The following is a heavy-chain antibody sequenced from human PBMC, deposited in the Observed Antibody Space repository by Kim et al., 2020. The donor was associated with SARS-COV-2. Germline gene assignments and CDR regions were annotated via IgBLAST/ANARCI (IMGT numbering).Heavy chain of an antibody. J-gene: IGHJ4*02. CDR1: GFTFSSYS. V-gene: IGHV3-21*01. CDR3: ARGSPTHPSIAAAGPLDY. D-gene: IGHD6-13*01. Sequence: GGSLRLSCAASGFTFSSYSMNWVRQAPGKGLEWVSSISSSSSYIYYADSVKGRFTISRDNAKNSLYLQMNSLRAEDTAVYYCARGSPTHPSIAAAGPLDYWGQGTLVTVSS. CDR2: ISSSSSYI.